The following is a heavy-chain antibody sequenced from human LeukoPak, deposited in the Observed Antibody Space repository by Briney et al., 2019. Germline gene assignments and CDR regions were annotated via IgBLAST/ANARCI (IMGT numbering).Heavy chain of an antibody. D-gene: IGHD2-21*01. Sequence: GGSLRLSCAASGFTFSSYWMSWVRQAPGKGLEWVANIKQDGSEKDYVDSVKGRFTISRDNAKNSLYLQMNNLRAEDTAVYYCARYCGGDCYGMDVWGQGTTVTVSS. CDR1: GFTFSSYW. CDR3: ARYCGGDCYGMDV. J-gene: IGHJ6*02. V-gene: IGHV3-7*01. CDR2: IKQDGSEK.